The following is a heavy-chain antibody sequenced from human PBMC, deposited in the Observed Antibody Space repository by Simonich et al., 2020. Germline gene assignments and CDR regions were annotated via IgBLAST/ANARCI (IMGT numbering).Heavy chain of an antibody. CDR1: GGSISSYY. V-gene: IGHV4-59*12. CDR2: IYYSGST. J-gene: IGHJ6*03. D-gene: IGHD2-2*01. CDR3: ARGGRYCSSTSCYYYYYYMDV. Sequence: QVQLQESGPGLVKPSETLSLTCTVSGGSISSYYWSWIRQPPVKGLEWIGYIYYSGSTNYNPSLNSRVTISVETSKNQFSLKLSSVTSADTAVYDCARGGRYCSSTSCYYYYYYMDVWGKGTTVTVSS.